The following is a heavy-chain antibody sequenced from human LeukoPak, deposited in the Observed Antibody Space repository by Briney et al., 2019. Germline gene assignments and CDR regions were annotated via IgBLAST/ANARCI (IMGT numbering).Heavy chain of an antibody. D-gene: IGHD3-3*01. J-gene: IGHJ4*02. CDR2: IYPGDSDT. CDR1: GYSFTSYW. CDR3: ARLITIFGAGTGYLDY. V-gene: IGHV5-51*01. Sequence: PGGSLRLSCKGSGYSFTSYWIGWVRQMPGKGLEWMGIIYPGDSDTRYSPSFQGQVTISADNSISTAYLQWSSLKASDTAMYYCARLITIFGAGTGYLDYWGQGTLATVSS.